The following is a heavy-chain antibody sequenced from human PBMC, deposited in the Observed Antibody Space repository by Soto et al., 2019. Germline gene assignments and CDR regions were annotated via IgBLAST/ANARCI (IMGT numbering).Heavy chain of an antibody. V-gene: IGHV5-51*01. J-gene: IGHJ5*02. CDR1: GYSFTSYW. CDR2: IYPGDSST. CDR3: AIQGYGTGSYHPFDP. D-gene: IGHD3-10*01. Sequence: GESLKISCKASGYSFTSYWIGWVRQMPGRGLEWMGIIYPGDSSTRYSPSFQGQVTFSADKSINTAYVQWSSLKASDTAMYYCAIQGYGTGSYHPFDPWGQGTLVTVSS.